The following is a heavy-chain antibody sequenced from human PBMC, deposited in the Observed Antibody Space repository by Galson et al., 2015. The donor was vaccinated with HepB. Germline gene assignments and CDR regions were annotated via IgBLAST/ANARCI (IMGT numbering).Heavy chain of an antibody. CDR3: ARGGLYYFSSGCYGQT. V-gene: IGHV3-64D*06. CDR2: ISSNGGST. Sequence: SLRLSCAASGFTFSTYAVHWVRQAPGKGLEYVSAISSNGGSTYYADSVKGRFTISRDNSKNTLYLQMSSLRAEDTAVYYCARGGLYYFSSGCYGQTWGQGTLVTVSS. D-gene: IGHD3-10*01. J-gene: IGHJ5*02. CDR1: GFTFSTYA.